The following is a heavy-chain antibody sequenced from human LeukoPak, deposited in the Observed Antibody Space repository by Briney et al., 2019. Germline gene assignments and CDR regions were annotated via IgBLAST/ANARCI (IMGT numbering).Heavy chain of an antibody. J-gene: IGHJ4*02. CDR1: RGSISSSSYY. CDR2: IYYSGST. Sequence: SETLSLTCTVSRGSISSSSYYWGWIRQPPGKGLDWIESIYYSGSTYYNPSLKSRVTISVDTSRNQFSLKLGSVTAADTAVYYCARAPLKYDSSGSYPGAFDYWGQGTLVTVSS. D-gene: IGHD3-22*01. V-gene: IGHV4-39*07. CDR3: ARAPLKYDSSGSYPGAFDY.